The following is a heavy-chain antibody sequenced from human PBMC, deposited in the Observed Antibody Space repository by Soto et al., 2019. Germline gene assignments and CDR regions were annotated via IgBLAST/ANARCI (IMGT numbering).Heavy chain of an antibody. V-gene: IGHV3-23*01. Sequence: PGVSLRLSCAASGFTFSSYAMSWVRQAPGKGLEWVSTISGSGGSADYADSVKGRFTISRDNPQNTLYLEMNSLRAEDTAIYYCAKDRFHVVVTVSIFDPLGQGTLVTVSS. D-gene: IGHD2-21*02. CDR2: ISGSGGSA. CDR3: AKDRFHVVVTVSIFDP. J-gene: IGHJ5*02. CDR1: GFTFSSYA.